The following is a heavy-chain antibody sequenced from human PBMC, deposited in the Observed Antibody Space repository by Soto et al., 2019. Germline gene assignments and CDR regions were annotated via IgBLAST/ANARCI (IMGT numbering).Heavy chain of an antibody. CDR3: ARATINYYDSSGHNDY. CDR2: ISAYNGNA. D-gene: IGHD3-22*01. Sequence: ASVKVSCKASGYTFTSYGISWVRQAPGQGLEWMGWISAYNGNANYAQKLQGRVTMTTDTSTSTAYMELRSLRSDDTAVYYCARATINYYDSSGHNDYWGQGTLVTVSS. J-gene: IGHJ4*02. CDR1: GYTFTSYG. V-gene: IGHV1-18*01.